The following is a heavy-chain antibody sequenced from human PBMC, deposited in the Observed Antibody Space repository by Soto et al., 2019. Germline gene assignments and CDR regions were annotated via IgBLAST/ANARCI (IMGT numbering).Heavy chain of an antibody. CDR3: AREPSPLEYSSSWAPPAGGMDV. D-gene: IGHD6-13*01. CDR2: IYHSGST. J-gene: IGHJ6*02. CDR1: GGSFSGYY. V-gene: IGHV4-38-2*02. Sequence: SETLSLTCAVYGGSFSGYYWGWIRQPPGKGLEWIGSIYHSGSTYYNPSLKSRVTISVDTSKNQFSLKLSSVTAADTAVYYCAREPSPLEYSSSWAPPAGGMDVWGQGTTVTVSS.